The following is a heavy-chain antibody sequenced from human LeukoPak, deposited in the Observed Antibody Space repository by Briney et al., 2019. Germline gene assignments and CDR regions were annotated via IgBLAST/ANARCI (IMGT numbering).Heavy chain of an antibody. D-gene: IGHD4-11*01. J-gene: IGHJ4*02. CDR1: GFNVSANQ. CDR3: AKDGDSKLHGYFDY. V-gene: IGHV3-53*05. CDR2: IYTGGTT. Sequence: GGSLRLSCAVSGFNVSANQMSWVRQAPGRSLEWVGAIYTGGTTYYADSVKGRFTISRDNSKNTLYLQMNSLRAEDTAVYYCAKDGDSKLHGYFDYWGQGTLVTVSS.